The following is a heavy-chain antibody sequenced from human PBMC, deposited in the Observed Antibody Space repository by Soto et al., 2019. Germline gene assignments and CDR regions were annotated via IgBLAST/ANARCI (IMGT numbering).Heavy chain of an antibody. D-gene: IGHD2-2*01. J-gene: IGHJ6*02. Sequence: SETLSLTCTDSSGSISSSSYYWGWIRQPPGKGLEWIGSIYYSGSTYYNPPLKSRVTISVDTSKNQFSLKLSSVTAADTAVYYCARLGYCISTSCWYYYYYYGMDVWGQGTTVT. CDR1: SGSISSSSYY. CDR2: IYYSGST. CDR3: ARLGYCISTSCWYYYYYYGMDV. V-gene: IGHV4-39*01.